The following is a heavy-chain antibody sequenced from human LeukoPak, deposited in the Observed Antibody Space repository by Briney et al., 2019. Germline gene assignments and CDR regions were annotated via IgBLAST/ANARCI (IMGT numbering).Heavy chain of an antibody. J-gene: IGHJ4*02. Sequence: PGRSLRLSCAASGFTFSSYGMHWVRQAPGKGLEWVAVISYDGSNKYYADSVKGRFTISRDNSKNTLYLQMNSLRAEDTAVYYCAVDTAMVTTSYPDYWGQGTLVTVSS. CDR3: AVDTAMVTTSYPDY. D-gene: IGHD5-18*01. CDR1: GFTFSSYG. V-gene: IGHV3-30*03. CDR2: ISYDGSNK.